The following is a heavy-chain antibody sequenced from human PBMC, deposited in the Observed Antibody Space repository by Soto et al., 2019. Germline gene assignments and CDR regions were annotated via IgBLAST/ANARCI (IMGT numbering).Heavy chain of an antibody. CDR3: EKSDGSGYYRKHYYFGY. J-gene: IGHJ4*02. Sequence: PGGSLRLSCAASGFTFSSYAMSWVRQAPGKGLEWVSAISGSGGSTYYADSVKGRFTISRDNSKNTLYLQMNSLRAEDTAVYYCEKSDGSGYYRKHYYFGYWGQGTLVTVSS. V-gene: IGHV3-23*01. D-gene: IGHD3-3*01. CDR1: GFTFSSYA. CDR2: ISGSGGST.